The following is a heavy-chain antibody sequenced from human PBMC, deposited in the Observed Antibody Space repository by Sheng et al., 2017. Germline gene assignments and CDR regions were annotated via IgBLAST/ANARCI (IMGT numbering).Heavy chain of an antibody. V-gene: IGHV3-21*01. J-gene: IGHJ4*02. Sequence: EVQLVESGGGLVKPGESLRLSCAVSGFTFSAYTMNWVRQAPGKGLEWVSSISSSSSYIYYADSVKGRFTISRDNAKNSLYLQMNSLRAEDTAVYYCAREGYSSGWYADYWGQGTLVTVSS. CDR1: GFTFSAYT. D-gene: IGHD6-19*01. CDR3: AREGYSSGWYADY. CDR2: ISSSSSYI.